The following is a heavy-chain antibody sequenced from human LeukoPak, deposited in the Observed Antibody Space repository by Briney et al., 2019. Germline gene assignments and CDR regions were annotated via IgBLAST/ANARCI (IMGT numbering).Heavy chain of an antibody. CDR2: ISSSSTI. CDR3: AKVGIVGATTSAYFEY. CDR1: GFTFSSHS. D-gene: IGHD1-26*01. J-gene: IGHJ4*02. V-gene: IGHV3-48*01. Sequence: GGSLRLSCAASGFTFSSHSMNWVRRAPGKVLEWVSYISSSSTIYYADSVKGRFTISRDNAKNSLYLQMNSLRPEDTAAYYCAKVGIVGATTSAYFEYWGQGTLVTVSS.